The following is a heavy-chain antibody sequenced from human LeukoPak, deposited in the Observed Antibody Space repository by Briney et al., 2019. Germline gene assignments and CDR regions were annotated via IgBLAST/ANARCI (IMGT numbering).Heavy chain of an antibody. CDR1: GFTFSSYA. V-gene: IGHV3-23*01. CDR3: AKEWRAVGATFPLDY. J-gene: IGHJ4*02. Sequence: GGSLRLSCAASGFTFSSYAMSWVRQAPGKGLEWVSAISGSGGSTYYADSVEGRFTISRDNSKNTLYLQMNSLRAEDTAVYYCAKEWRAVGATFPLDYWGQGTLVTASS. D-gene: IGHD1-26*01. CDR2: ISGSGGST.